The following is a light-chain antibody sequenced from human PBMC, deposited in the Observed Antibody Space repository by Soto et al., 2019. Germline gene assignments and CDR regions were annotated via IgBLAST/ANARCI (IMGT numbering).Light chain of an antibody. J-gene: IGLJ1*01. CDR2: GST. V-gene: IGLV1-40*01. Sequence: QPVLTQPPSVSGAPGQRVTISCTGSRFNIGGGYDVHWYQQLPGRAPKLLISGSTNRPSGIPDRFSGSKSGTSASLAIAGLQAEDEADYYCQSYDSSVTTYVFGRGTKVTVL. CDR1: RFNIGGGYD. CDR3: QSYDSSVTTYV.